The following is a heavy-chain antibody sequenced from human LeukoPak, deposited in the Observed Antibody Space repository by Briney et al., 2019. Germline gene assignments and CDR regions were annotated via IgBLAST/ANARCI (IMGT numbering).Heavy chain of an antibody. V-gene: IGHV4-34*01. J-gene: IGHJ4*02. CDR2: INHSGST. CDR3: ARYSAAAASYFDY. Sequence: PSETLSLTCAVYGGSFSGYYWSWIRQPPGKGLDWIGEINHSGSTNYNPSLKSRVTISVDTSKNQFSLKLSSVTAADTAVYYCARYSAAAASYFDYWGQGTLVTVSS. D-gene: IGHD6-13*01. CDR1: GGSFSGYY.